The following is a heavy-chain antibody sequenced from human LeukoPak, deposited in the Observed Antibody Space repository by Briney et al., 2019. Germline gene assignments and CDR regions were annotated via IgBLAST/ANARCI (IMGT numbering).Heavy chain of an antibody. Sequence: ASVKVSCKASGYTFTSYYMHWVRQAPGQGLEWMGIIDPSGGSTSYAQKFQGRVTMTRDTSTSTVYMELSSLRSEDTAVYYCARESPVHSSSWYRSYYYGMDVWGQGTTVTVSS. D-gene: IGHD6-13*01. V-gene: IGHV1-46*01. CDR2: IDPSGGST. J-gene: IGHJ6*02. CDR1: GYTFTSYY. CDR3: ARESPVHSSSWYRSYYYGMDV.